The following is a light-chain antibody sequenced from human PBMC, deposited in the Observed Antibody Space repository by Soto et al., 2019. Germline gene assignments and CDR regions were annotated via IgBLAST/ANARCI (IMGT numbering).Light chain of an antibody. CDR1: SSDVGGYNY. CDR2: EVS. J-gene: IGLJ1*01. Sequence: QSALTQPASVSGSPGQSITISCTGTSSDVGGYNYVSWYQQHPGKAPKLMIYEVSNRPSGVSNRFSGSKSGNTASLTISGLQADDEADYYCSAYASTDTTYVFGNATKLTV. V-gene: IGLV2-14*01. CDR3: SAYASTDTTYV.